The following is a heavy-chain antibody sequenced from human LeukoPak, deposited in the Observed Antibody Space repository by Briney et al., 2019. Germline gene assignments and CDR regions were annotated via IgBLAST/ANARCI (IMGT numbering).Heavy chain of an antibody. V-gene: IGHV3-23*01. J-gene: IGHJ4*02. D-gene: IGHD6-6*01. CDR2: ISGNGGST. CDR1: GFIFSTYA. CDR3: ARERASSSYETLDY. Sequence: GGSLRLSCAASGFIFSTYAMSWVRQAPGKGLEWVSTISGNGGSTSYADSVKGRFTISRDNSRNTLYLQMNSLRAEDTAVYYCARERASSSYETLDYWGQGTLVTVSS.